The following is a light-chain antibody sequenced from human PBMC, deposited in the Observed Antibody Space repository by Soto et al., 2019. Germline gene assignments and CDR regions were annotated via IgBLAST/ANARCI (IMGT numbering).Light chain of an antibody. CDR3: SSYTGSSTS. Sequence: QSALTQPASVSGSPGQSITISCTGTSSDVGRYNYVSWYQQHPGKAPKLNIYDVTYRPSGVSDRFSGSKSGSTASLTISGLQAEDEADYYCSSYTGSSTSFGGGTKLTVL. J-gene: IGLJ3*02. CDR2: DVT. CDR1: SSDVGRYNY. V-gene: IGLV2-14*01.